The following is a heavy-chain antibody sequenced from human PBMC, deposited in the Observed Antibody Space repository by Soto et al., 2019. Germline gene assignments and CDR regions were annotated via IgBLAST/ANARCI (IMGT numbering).Heavy chain of an antibody. CDR1: GFTFSSFW. CDR3: RSDRYTRFYHGSGSYPYY. CDR2: IKTDGSET. V-gene: IGHV3-7*03. Sequence: GGSLRLSCAASGFTFSSFWMSWVRQAPGKGLEWVANIKTDGSETHYVDSVKGRFTISRDNPKTSLFLQMNSLRVEDTAMYFCRSDRYTRFYHGSGSYPYYWGQGTPVTVSS. D-gene: IGHD3-10*01. J-gene: IGHJ4*02.